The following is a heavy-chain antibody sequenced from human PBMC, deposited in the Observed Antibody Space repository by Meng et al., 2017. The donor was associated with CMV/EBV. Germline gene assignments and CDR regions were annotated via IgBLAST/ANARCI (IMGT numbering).Heavy chain of an antibody. J-gene: IGHJ4*02. CDR3: ARAEVGVVLAPRDY. Sequence: GPLVESGGGVVQPGRSLRLSCAASGFTFSSYAMHWVRQAPGKGLEWVAVISYDGSNKYYADSVKGRFTISRDNSKNTLYLQMNSLRAEDTAVYYCARAEVGVVLAPRDYWGQGTLVTVSS. V-gene: IGHV3-30-3*01. CDR2: ISYDGSNK. D-gene: IGHD3-3*01. CDR1: GFTFSSYA.